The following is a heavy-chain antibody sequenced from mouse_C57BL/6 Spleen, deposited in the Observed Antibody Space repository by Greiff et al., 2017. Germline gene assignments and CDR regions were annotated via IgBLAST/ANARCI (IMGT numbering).Heavy chain of an antibody. Sequence: QVQLQQPGAELVKPGASVKMSCKASGYTFTSYWITWVKQRPGQGLEWIGDIYPGSGSTNYNEKFKSKATLTVDTSSSTAYMQLSSLTSEDSAVYYCARLDYSNNCFAYWGQGTLVTVSA. CDR3: ARLDYSNNCFAY. CDR2: IYPGSGST. CDR1: GYTFTSYW. J-gene: IGHJ3*01. D-gene: IGHD2-5*01. V-gene: IGHV1-55*01.